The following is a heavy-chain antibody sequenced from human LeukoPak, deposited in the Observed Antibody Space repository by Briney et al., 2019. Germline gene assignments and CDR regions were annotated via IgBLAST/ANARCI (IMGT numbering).Heavy chain of an antibody. V-gene: IGHV4-39*01. J-gene: IGHJ5*02. D-gene: IGHD2-2*02. CDR1: SGSIGSSSNY. CDR2: VYYSGST. CDR3: ARRPCSSTSCYRNGFDP. Sequence: SETLSLTCTVSSGSIGSSSNYWGWIRQAPGKGLEWIGNVYYSGSTYYNPSLKSRVTISVDTSRNQFSLKLSSVTAADTAVYYCARRPCSSTSCYRNGFDPWGQGTLVTVSS.